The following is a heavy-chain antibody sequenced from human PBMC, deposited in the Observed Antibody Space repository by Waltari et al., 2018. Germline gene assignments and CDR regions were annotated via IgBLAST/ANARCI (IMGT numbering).Heavy chain of an antibody. J-gene: IGHJ6*03. CDR3: ARGQGLAYHYYYMDV. CDR2: IDWRSSVI. V-gene: IGHV3-48*03. D-gene: IGHD3-22*01. Sequence: EVQVVESGGGFVQPGGSLRLSCAASGFSFSSYEMNWARQAPGKGLEWVSYIDWRSSVINYADSVKGRFTISRDNARNSLVLQMNSLRAEDTAVYYCARGQGLAYHYYYMDVWGKGTTVTVS. CDR1: GFSFSSYE.